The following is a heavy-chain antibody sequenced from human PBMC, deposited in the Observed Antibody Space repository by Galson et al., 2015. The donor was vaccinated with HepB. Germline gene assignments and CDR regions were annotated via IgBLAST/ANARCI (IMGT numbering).Heavy chain of an antibody. V-gene: IGHV3-9*01. CDR2: ISWNSGSI. D-gene: IGHD1-26*01. J-gene: IGHJ4*02. CDR1: GFTFDDYA. CDR3: ANLPSGSYSV. Sequence: SLRLSCAASGFTFDDYAMHWVRQAPGKGLEWVSGISWNSGSIGYADSVKGRFTISRDNAKNSLYLQMNSLRAEDTALYYCANLPSGSYSVWGQGTLVTVSS.